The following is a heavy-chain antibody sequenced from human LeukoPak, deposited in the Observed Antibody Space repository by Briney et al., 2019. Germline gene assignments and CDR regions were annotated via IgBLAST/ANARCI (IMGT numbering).Heavy chain of an antibody. V-gene: IGHV3-53*05. CDR3: AKEKDPRGYSFGTDY. D-gene: IGHD5-18*01. CDR2: LYSGGGT. J-gene: IGHJ4*02. Sequence: PGGSLRLSCAASGFIVSNNYMTWVRQAPGKGLEWVSTLYSGGGTFYADSVKGRFTISRDNSKNTLYLQMNSLRAEGTAVYYCAKEKDPRGYSFGTDYWGQGTLVTVTS. CDR1: GFIVSNNY.